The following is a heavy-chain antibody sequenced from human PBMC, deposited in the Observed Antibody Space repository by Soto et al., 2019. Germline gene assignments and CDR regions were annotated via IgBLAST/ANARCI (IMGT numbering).Heavy chain of an antibody. CDR1: GYSFTSYW. CDR2: IYPGDSDT. J-gene: IGHJ3*02. CDR3: ARRFQWYYDSSAFDI. Sequence: GESLKISCKGSGYSFTSYWIGWVRQMPGKGLEWMGIIYPGDSDTRYSPSFQGQVTISADKSISTAYLQWSSLKASDTAMYYCARRFQWYYDSSAFDIWGQGTMVTVSS. V-gene: IGHV5-51*01. D-gene: IGHD3-22*01.